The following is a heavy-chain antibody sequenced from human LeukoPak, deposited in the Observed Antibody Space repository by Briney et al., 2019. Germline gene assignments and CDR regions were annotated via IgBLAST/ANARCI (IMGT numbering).Heavy chain of an antibody. CDR1: GYTFTSYD. V-gene: IGHV1-8*03. D-gene: IGHD3-16*01. CDR3: ARLYYDDVWGTYMDV. J-gene: IGHJ6*03. CDR2: MNSNSGNT. Sequence: ASVKVSCKASGYTFTSYDINGVRQATGQGLEWMGWMNSNSGNTGYAQKFRGRVTITRNTSISTAYKELSSLRSDDTAVYYCARLYYDDVWGTYMDVWGKGTTVTVSS.